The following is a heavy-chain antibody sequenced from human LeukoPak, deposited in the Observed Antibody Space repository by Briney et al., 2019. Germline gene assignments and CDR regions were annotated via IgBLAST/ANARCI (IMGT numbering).Heavy chain of an antibody. J-gene: IGHJ3*02. CDR2: IYPGDSDT. CDR1: GSIFTSYW. V-gene: IGHV5-51*01. Sequence: GASLQISCQGSGSIFTSYWIGWVRQVPGKGLEWMGIIYPGDSDTRYSPSFQGQVTMSADKPISTAYLQWSSVEASDTAMYYCARVVMATPRAFDIWGQGTMVTVSS. CDR3: ARVVMATPRAFDI. D-gene: IGHD5-24*01.